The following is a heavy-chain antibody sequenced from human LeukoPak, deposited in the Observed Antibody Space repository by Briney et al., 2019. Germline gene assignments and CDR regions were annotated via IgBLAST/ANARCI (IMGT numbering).Heavy chain of an antibody. D-gene: IGHD2-8*02. CDR2: IYWDDDK. CDR1: GFSLSTSGVG. Sequence: SGPTLVNPTQTLTLTCTFSGFSLSTSGVGVGWIRQPPGKALEWLALIYWDDDKRYSPSLKSRLTITKDTSKNQVVLTMTNMDPVDTATYYCAHRRWGMKQQFLNWFDPWGQGTLVTVSS. J-gene: IGHJ5*02. CDR3: AHRRWGMKQQFLNWFDP. V-gene: IGHV2-5*02.